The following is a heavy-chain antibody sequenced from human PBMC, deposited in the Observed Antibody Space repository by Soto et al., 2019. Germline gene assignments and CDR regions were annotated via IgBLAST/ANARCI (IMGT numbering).Heavy chain of an antibody. CDR1: GGSISSGGYS. CDR2: IYHSGSS. D-gene: IGHD5-12*01. Sequence: QLQLQESGSGLVKPSQTLSLTCAVSGGSISSGGYSRSWILQPPGKGLEWIGYIYHSGSSYYNPSLNIRVTLTGDRSKNQFSVKLSSVTAADTAVYYCAAGGGLPRYYWGQGTLVTVSS. CDR3: AAGGGLPRYY. J-gene: IGHJ4*02. V-gene: IGHV4-30-2*01.